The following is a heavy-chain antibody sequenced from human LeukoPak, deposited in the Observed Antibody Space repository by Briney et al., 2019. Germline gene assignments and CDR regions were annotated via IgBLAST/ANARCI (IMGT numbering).Heavy chain of an antibody. V-gene: IGHV4-59*08. CDR3: ARLWFGELLFDY. CDR1: GGSISSYY. CDR2: ISYSGIT. Sequence: SETLSLTCTVSGGSISSYYWTWIRQPPGKGLEWIGYISYSGITNCNPSLKSRVTISVDTSKNQFSLKLSSVTAADTAVYYCARLWFGELLFDYWGQGTLVTVSS. D-gene: IGHD3-10*01. J-gene: IGHJ4*02.